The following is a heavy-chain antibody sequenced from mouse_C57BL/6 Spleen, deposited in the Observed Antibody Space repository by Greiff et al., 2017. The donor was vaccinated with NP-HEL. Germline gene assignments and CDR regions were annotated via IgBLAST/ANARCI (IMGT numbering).Heavy chain of an antibody. V-gene: IGHV1-50*01. D-gene: IGHD2-5*01. Sequence: QVQLQQPGAELVKPGASVKLSCKASGYTFTSYWMQWVKQRPGQGLEWIGEIDPSDSYTNYNQKFKGKATLTVDTSSSTAYMQLSSLTSEDSAVYYCASGDSNFYFDYWGQGTTLTVSS. CDR1: GYTFTSYW. CDR2: IDPSDSYT. CDR3: ASGDSNFYFDY. J-gene: IGHJ2*01.